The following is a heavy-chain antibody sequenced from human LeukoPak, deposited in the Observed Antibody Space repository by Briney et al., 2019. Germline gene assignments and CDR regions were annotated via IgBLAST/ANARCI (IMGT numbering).Heavy chain of an antibody. V-gene: IGHV3-23*01. CDR1: GFTFSSYE. CDR2: ISGSGGST. D-gene: IGHD1-1*01. CDR3: AKDQLGTPYGMDV. J-gene: IGHJ6*04. Sequence: GGSLRLSCAASGFTFSSYEMNWVRQAPGKGLEWVSAISGSGGSTYYADSVKGRFTISRDNSKNTLYLQMNSLRAEDTAVYYCAKDQLGTPYGMDVWGKGTTVTVSS.